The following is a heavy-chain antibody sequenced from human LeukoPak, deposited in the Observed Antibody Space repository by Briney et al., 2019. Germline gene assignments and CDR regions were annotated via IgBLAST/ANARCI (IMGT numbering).Heavy chain of an antibody. D-gene: IGHD3-10*01. Sequence: SVKVSCKASGGTFSSYAISWVRQAPGQGLEWMGGIIPIFGTANYAQKFQGRVTITTDESTSTAYKELSSLRSEDTAVYYCARDKGAGSGAYNWFDPWGQGTLVTVSS. CDR1: GGTFSSYA. CDR3: ARDKGAGSGAYNWFDP. CDR2: IIPIFGTA. J-gene: IGHJ5*02. V-gene: IGHV1-69*05.